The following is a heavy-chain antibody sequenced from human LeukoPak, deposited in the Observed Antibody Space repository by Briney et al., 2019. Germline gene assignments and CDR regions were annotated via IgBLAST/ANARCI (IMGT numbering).Heavy chain of an antibody. CDR3: VPWAAAGTDWFDP. J-gene: IGHJ5*02. CDR1: GGSFSGYY. V-gene: IGHV4-34*01. CDR2: INYSGST. Sequence: SETLSLTCAVYGGSFSGYYWSWIRQPPGKGLEWIGEINYSGSTNYNPSLKSRVTISVDTSKNQFSLKLSSVTAADTAVYYCVPWAAAGTDWFDPWGQGTLVTVSS. D-gene: IGHD6-13*01.